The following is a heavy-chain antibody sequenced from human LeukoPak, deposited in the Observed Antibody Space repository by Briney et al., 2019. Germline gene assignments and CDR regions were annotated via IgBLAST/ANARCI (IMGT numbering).Heavy chain of an antibody. CDR1: GFTFSTYT. J-gene: IGHJ4*02. D-gene: IGHD3-9*01. Sequence: GGSLRLSCAASGFTFSTYTMTWVRQAPGKGLEWVSSISSTSAYINYADSVKGRFTISRDNDKNSMYLQMNSLRAEDTAVYYCAGVDYDVLTGYQNYFQYWGQGTLVTVSS. CDR3: AGVDYDVLTGYQNYFQY. CDR2: ISSTSAYI. V-gene: IGHV3-21*01.